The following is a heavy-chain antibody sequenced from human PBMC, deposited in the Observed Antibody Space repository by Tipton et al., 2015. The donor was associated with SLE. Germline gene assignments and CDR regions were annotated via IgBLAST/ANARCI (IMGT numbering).Heavy chain of an antibody. J-gene: IGHJ6*02. CDR1: GGSFSGYY. CDR3: ARHPGGYCSSTSCYPTENYGMDA. D-gene: IGHD2-2*01. V-gene: IGHV4-59*07. CDR2: IYYSGST. Sequence: TLSLTCAVYGGSFSGYYWSWIRQPPGKGLEWIGYIYYSGSTNYNPSLKSRVTISVDTSKNQFSLKLSSVTAADTAVYYCARHPGGYCSSTSCYPTENYGMDAWGQGTPVTVSS.